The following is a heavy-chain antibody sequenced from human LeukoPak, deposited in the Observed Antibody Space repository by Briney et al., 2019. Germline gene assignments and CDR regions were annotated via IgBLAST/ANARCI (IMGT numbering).Heavy chain of an antibody. CDR3: ARAATMVRVPLEALDI. CDR1: GFTFSACE. D-gene: IGHD3-10*01. J-gene: IGHJ3*02. Sequence: GGSLRLSCAISGFTFSACELTWVCQAPGKGLEWVSYISRSGSTRSYADSVKGRFTISRDNATNSLYLQMNSLRAEDTAVYYCARAATMVRVPLEALDIWGQGTMVSVSS. V-gene: IGHV3-48*03. CDR2: ISRSGSTR.